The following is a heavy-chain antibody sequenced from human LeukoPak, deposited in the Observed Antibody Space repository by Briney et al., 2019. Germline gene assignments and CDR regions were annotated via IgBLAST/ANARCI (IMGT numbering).Heavy chain of an antibody. CDR2: INHSGST. D-gene: IGHD6-13*01. V-gene: IGHV4-34*01. Sequence: SETLSLTCAVHGGSFSGYYWSWIRQPPGKGLEWIGEINHSGSTNYNPSLKSRVTISVDTSKNQFSLKLSSVTAADTAVYYCAGGIAAGVDVWGKGTTVTVSS. CDR3: AGGIAAGVDV. CDR1: GGSFSGYY. J-gene: IGHJ6*04.